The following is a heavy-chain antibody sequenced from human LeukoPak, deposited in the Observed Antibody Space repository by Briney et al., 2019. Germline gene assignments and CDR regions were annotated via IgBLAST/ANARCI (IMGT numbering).Heavy chain of an antibody. CDR1: GFTFTTYD. J-gene: IGHJ4*02. V-gene: IGHV3-23*01. CDR2: ISCSGCST. D-gene: IGHD6-19*01. CDR3: ASNGGGVGWISGWYPTQTNYCFDY. Sequence: GGSLRLSCSASGFTFTTYDVTWVRQAPGKGREWVSSISCSGCSTYYPSSVKRLFNISRHNYKHTLYLQINIQRAEDTAVYYCASNGGGVGWISGWYPTQTNYCFDYWGQGTLVTVSS.